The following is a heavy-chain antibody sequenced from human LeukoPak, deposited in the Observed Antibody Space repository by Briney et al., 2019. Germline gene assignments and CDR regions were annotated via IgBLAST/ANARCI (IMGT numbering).Heavy chain of an antibody. D-gene: IGHD6-6*01. CDR3: ARHGPLAARRNQNYAFDI. Sequence: SETLSLTCTVSGGSISSYYWSWIRQTPGKGLEWIGYIYTSGSTKYNPSTKRRGTISVDPSKNQFSLKLTSVTAADTAVYYCARHGPLAARRNQNYAFDIWGQGTMVTVSS. CDR2: IYTSGST. CDR1: GGSISSYY. J-gene: IGHJ3*02. V-gene: IGHV4-4*09.